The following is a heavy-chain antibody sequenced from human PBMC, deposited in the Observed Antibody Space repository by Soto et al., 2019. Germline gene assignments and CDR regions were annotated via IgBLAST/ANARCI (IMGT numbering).Heavy chain of an antibody. D-gene: IGHD5-12*01. J-gene: IGHJ4*02. CDR2: IIPLFGRP. Sequence: QVQLVQSGAEVKKPGSSVKVSCKASGGTFGSYVFNWVRQAPGQGLEWMGGIIPLFGRPNYAQKFQGRVTITADESTSTAYLELSSLRSGATAVFYCARDLGSGYDAGDYWGQGTLVTVSS. CDR3: ARDLGSGYDAGDY. CDR1: GGTFGSYV. V-gene: IGHV1-69*12.